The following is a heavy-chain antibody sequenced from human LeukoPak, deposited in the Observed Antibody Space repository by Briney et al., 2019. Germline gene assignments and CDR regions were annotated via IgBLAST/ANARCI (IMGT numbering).Heavy chain of an antibody. CDR3: ARAPHGSGCDF. CDR2: TYYRSKWYN. D-gene: IGHD6-19*01. J-gene: IGHJ4*02. V-gene: IGHV6-1*01. Sequence: SQTLSLTCAISGDSVSSNGATWIWIRQSPSRGLEWLGRTYYRSKWYNDYAVSLQGRISVNPDTSKNQFSLQLNSVTPEDTALYYCARAPHGSGCDFWGQGTLVTVSS. CDR1: GDSVSSNGAT.